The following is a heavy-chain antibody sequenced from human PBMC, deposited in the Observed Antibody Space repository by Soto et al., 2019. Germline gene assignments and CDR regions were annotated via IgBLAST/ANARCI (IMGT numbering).Heavy chain of an antibody. CDR2: ISYDGSNK. CDR3: AKDRIVGATLPYYFDY. J-gene: IGHJ4*02. CDR1: GFTFSSYG. Sequence: QVQLVESGGGVVQPGRSLRLSCAASGFTFSSYGMHWVRQAPGKGLEWVAVISYDGSNKYYADSVKGRFTISRDNSKNTLYLQMNSLRAEDTAVYYCAKDRIVGATLPYYFDYWGQGTLVTVSS. V-gene: IGHV3-30*18. D-gene: IGHD1-26*01.